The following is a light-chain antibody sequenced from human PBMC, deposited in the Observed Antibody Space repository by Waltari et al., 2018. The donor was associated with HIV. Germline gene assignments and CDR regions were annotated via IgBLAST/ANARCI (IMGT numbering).Light chain of an antibody. Sequence: QSVLTQPPSVSAAPGEKVTISSSAINSNLGNGYVSCYQHLPGAAPKLLIYDNNKRPSGIPDRFSGSKSGTSATLDITGLQTGDEADYYCGTWDRTLSGGVFGGGTKLTVL. V-gene: IGLV1-51*01. CDR3: GTWDRTLSGGV. CDR2: DNN. J-gene: IGLJ3*02. CDR1: NSNLGNGY.